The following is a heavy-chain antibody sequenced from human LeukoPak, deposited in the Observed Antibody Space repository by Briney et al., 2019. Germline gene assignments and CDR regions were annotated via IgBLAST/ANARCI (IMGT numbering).Heavy chain of an antibody. CDR3: AKVPYSDYGSGRPPFMDV. CDR1: GIIFSTYA. J-gene: IGHJ6*02. V-gene: IGHV3-48*04. Sequence: GGSLRLSCEFSGIIFSTYAMNWVRQAPGKGLEWISYISGSSSGSTSIIHYADSVKGRFTISRDNAKNSLHLQMDSPRAEDTALHYCAKVPYSDYGSGRPPFMDVWGQGTTVAVSS. CDR2: ISGSSSGSTSII. D-gene: IGHD3-10*01.